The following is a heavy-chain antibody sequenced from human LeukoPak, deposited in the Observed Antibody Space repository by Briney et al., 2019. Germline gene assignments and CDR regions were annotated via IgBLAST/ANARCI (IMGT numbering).Heavy chain of an antibody. J-gene: IGHJ3*02. CDR1: GFTFSDYA. Sequence: GGSLRLSCSASGFTFSDYAIHWVRQAPGKGLEYVSAITSNGGTTFYADSVKGRFTISRDNAKNSLYLQMNSLRAEDTAVYYCAREMSAITGAFDIWGQGTMVTVSS. CDR2: ITSNGGTT. CDR3: AREMSAITGAFDI. D-gene: IGHD5-12*01. V-gene: IGHV3-64*04.